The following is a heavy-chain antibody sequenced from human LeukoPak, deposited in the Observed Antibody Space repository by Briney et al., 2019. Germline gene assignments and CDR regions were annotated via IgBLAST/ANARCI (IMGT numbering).Heavy chain of an antibody. Sequence: ASVKVSCKAFGYTFTSYGISWVRQAPGQGLEWMGWISAYNGNTNYAQKLQGRVTMTTDTSTSTAYMELRSLRSDDTAVYYCARGRTQQLVPSYYYYMDVWGKGTTVTVSS. V-gene: IGHV1-18*01. J-gene: IGHJ6*03. CDR1: GYTFTSYG. CDR3: ARGRTQQLVPSYYYYMDV. D-gene: IGHD6-13*01. CDR2: ISAYNGNT.